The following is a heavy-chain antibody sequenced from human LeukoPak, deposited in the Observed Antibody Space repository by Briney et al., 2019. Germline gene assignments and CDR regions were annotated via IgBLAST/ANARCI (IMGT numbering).Heavy chain of an antibody. D-gene: IGHD1-26*01. CDR3: ASGTYSLFH. J-gene: IGHJ1*01. CDR2: ILSDGVT. V-gene: IGHV3-53*01. CDR1: GFTVSSNY. Sequence: GGSLRLSCAASGFTVSSNYMTWVRQAPGKGLEWVSTILSDGVTYYADSVKGRCTISRDSSKNTVYHQMNSLRAEDTAVYYCASGTYSLFHWGQGTLVTVSS.